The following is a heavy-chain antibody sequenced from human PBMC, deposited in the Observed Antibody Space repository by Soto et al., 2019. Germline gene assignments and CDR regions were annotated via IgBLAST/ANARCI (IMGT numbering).Heavy chain of an antibody. D-gene: IGHD6-19*01. V-gene: IGHV1-18*01. CDR3: ARDSSGWLSNWFDP. CDR2: ISAYNGNT. CDR1: GYTFTSYG. Sequence: ASVKVSCKASGYTFTSYGISWVRQAPGQGLEWMGWISAYNGNTNYAQKIQGRVTMTTDTSTSTAYMELRSLRSDDTAVYYCARDSSGWLSNWFDPWGQGTPVTVSS. J-gene: IGHJ5*02.